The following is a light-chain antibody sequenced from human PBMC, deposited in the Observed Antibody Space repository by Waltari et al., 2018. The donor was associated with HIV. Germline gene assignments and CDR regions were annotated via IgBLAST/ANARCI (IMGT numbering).Light chain of an antibody. Sequence: DIQLTQSPSSLSASVGDRVTITCRASQSIGNYLNWYHQKPGKAPKLLIYAASRLQSGVPSRFSGSGSGTDFTLTISSLQPEDFATYYCQQSYSTPRTFGGGTKVEI. V-gene: IGKV1-39*01. CDR2: AAS. CDR1: QSIGNY. J-gene: IGKJ4*01. CDR3: QQSYSTPRT.